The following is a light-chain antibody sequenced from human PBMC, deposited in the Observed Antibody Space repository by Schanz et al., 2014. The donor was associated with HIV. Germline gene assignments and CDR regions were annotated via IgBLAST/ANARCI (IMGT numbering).Light chain of an antibody. J-gene: IGKJ1*01. V-gene: IGKV3-20*01. CDR2: GAS. Sequence: ETVLTQSPGSLSLSPGERATLSCRASQSVSSSYLAWYQQKPGQAPRLLIYGASSRATGVPDRFSGSGSGADFILTISTLEPEDSAVYYCQQYGGSVPWTFGQGTKVEIK. CDR3: QQYGGSVPWT. CDR1: QSVSSSY.